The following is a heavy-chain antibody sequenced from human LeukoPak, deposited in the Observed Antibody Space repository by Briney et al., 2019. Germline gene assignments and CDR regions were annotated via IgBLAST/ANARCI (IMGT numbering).Heavy chain of an antibody. D-gene: IGHD4-23*01. CDR1: GFTFSSYE. CDR3: ARGVRIRWGPGFDAFDI. Sequence: GGSLRLSCAASGFTFSSYEMNWVRQAPGKGLEWVSYISSSGSTIYYADSVRGRFTISRDNAKNSLYLQMNSLRAEDTAVYYCARGVRIRWGPGFDAFDIWGQGTMVTVSS. V-gene: IGHV3-48*03. CDR2: ISSSGSTI. J-gene: IGHJ3*02.